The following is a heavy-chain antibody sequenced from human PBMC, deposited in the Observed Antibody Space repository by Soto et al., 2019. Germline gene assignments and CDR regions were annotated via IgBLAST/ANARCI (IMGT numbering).Heavy chain of an antibody. CDR1: GFIFTRYW. CDR2: IKHDGSEK. Sequence: EVQLVESGGGLVQPGGSLRLSCAASGFIFTRYWMTWVRQAPGKGLEWVANIKHDGSEKYYVDSVKGRFAISRDNAQNSVYLQLNSLRAEDTAVYYCGSDLGTCGGDCSLDYWGQGTLVTVSS. V-gene: IGHV3-7*04. CDR3: GSDLGTCGGDCSLDY. J-gene: IGHJ4*02. D-gene: IGHD2-21*02.